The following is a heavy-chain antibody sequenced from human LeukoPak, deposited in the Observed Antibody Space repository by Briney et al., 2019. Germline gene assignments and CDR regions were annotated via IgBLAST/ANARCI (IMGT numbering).Heavy chain of an antibody. Sequence: GESLKISCKGSGYSFTSYWFGWVRQMPGKGLEWMGIIYPGDSDTRYSPSFQGQVTISADKSISTAYLQWSSLKASDTAMYYCAILIGGSGWYPKGGFDYWGQGTLVTVSS. V-gene: IGHV5-51*01. CDR1: GYSFTSYW. J-gene: IGHJ4*02. D-gene: IGHD6-19*01. CDR3: AILIGGSGWYPKGGFDY. CDR2: IYPGDSDT.